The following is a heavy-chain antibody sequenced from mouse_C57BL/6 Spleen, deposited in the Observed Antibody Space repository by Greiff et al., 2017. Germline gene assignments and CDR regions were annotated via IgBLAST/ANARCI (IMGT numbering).Heavy chain of an antibody. V-gene: IGHV1-69*01. Sequence: VQLHQPGAELVMPGASVKLSCKASGYTFTSYWMHWVKQRPGQGLEWIGEIDPSDSYTNYNQKFKGKSTLTVDKSSSTAYMQLSSLTSEDSAVYYCARWGYDYGVDYWGQGTTLTVSS. J-gene: IGHJ2*01. D-gene: IGHD2-4*01. CDR2: IDPSDSYT. CDR3: ARWGYDYGVDY. CDR1: GYTFTSYW.